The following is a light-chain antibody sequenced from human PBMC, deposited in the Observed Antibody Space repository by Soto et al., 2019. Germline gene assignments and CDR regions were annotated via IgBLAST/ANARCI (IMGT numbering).Light chain of an antibody. CDR2: DAS. CDR1: QSINNNY. Sequence: ETVLTQSPATLSLSPGDRATLSCGASQSINNNYLAWYQQKPGLAPRLLIYDASTRATGIPDRFSGSGSGTYFTLTLSRLEPEDFAMYYCQQYSNLPPNTFGQGTRLEIK. V-gene: IGKV3D-20*01. J-gene: IGKJ2*01. CDR3: QQYSNLPPNT.